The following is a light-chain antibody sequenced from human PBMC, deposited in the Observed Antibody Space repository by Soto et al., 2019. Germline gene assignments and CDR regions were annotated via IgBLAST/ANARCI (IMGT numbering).Light chain of an antibody. J-gene: IGKJ3*01. CDR2: GAS. CDR1: HSVSTN. Sequence: EIVMTQSPATLSVSPGERATLSCRASHSVSTNVAWYQQKPGQAPRLLIHGASTRATGISARFSGSGSGTEFTLSISSLQSEDFAVSYCQQYNSWPRTFGHGTTVDF. V-gene: IGKV3-15*01. CDR3: QQYNSWPRT.